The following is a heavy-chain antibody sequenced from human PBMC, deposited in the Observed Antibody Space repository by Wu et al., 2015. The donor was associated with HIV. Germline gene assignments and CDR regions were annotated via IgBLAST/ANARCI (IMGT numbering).Heavy chain of an antibody. CDR1: GYTLTELS. J-gene: IGHJ4*02. CDR3: ATAALGRWLVPGKAAGPLGY. V-gene: IGHV1-24*01. Sequence: QVQLVQSGAEVKKPGASVKVSCKVSGYTLTELSMHWVRQAPGKGLEWMGGFDPEDGETIYAQKFQGRVTMTEDTSTDTAYMELSSLRSEDTAVYYCATAALGRWLVPGKAAGPLGYWGQGTLVTVSS. CDR2: FDPEDGET. D-gene: IGHD6-19*01.